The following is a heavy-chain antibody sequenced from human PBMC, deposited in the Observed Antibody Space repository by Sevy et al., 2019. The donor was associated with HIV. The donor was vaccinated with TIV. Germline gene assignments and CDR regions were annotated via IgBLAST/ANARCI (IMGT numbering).Heavy chain of an antibody. D-gene: IGHD3-10*01. CDR1: GFTFRNYA. CDR2: ISYDGSNK. J-gene: IGHJ4*02. Sequence: GGSRRLSCTASGFTFRNYAMNWVRQAPGKGLERVALISYDGSNKYYADSVRGRFAISRDNSKNTLYLQMNSLRPEDTAIYYCAREGQLWFGYYFDNWGQGTLVTVSS. V-gene: IGHV3-30*09. CDR3: AREGQLWFGYYFDN.